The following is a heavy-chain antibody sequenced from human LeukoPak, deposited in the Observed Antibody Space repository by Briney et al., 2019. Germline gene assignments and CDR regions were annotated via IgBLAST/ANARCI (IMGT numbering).Heavy chain of an antibody. J-gene: IGHJ4*02. CDR1: GYSFTSYW. V-gene: IGHV5-51*01. CDR3: ARHGVATIPYFDY. D-gene: IGHD5-12*01. CDR2: IYPGDSDT. Sequence: GESLKISCKGSGYSFTSYWNGWVRQMPGKGLEWMGIIYPGDSDTRYSPSFQGQVTISADKSISTAYLQWSSLKASDTAMYYCARHGVATIPYFDYWGQGTLVTVSS.